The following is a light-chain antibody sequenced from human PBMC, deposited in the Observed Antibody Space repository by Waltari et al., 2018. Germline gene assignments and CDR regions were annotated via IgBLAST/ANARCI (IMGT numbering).Light chain of an antibody. CDR3: QQYHSIPLT. Sequence: DIVMAQSPDSLAVSLGERATVNCKSSQSVFYSSNNKYYLAWYQQKPGQPPKLIINWASTRASGFPDRFSGSGSGTDFTLTISSLQAEDVADYYCQQYHSIPLTFGGGTKVEIK. CDR2: WAS. J-gene: IGKJ4*01. V-gene: IGKV4-1*01. CDR1: QSVFYSSNNKYY.